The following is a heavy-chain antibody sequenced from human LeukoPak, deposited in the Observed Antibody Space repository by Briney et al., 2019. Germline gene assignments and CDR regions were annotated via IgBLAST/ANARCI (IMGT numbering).Heavy chain of an antibody. V-gene: IGHV3-43*02. J-gene: IGHJ4*02. Sequence: PGGSLRLSCAASGFTFDDYAMLWVRQAPGKGLEWVSLISGDGGSTYYADSVKGRFTISRDNSKNSLYLQMNSLRTEDTALYYCAKDVAWVQHSYGHGGIPDYWGQGTLVTVSS. CDR2: ISGDGGST. CDR3: AKDVAWVQHSYGHGGIPDY. CDR1: GFTFDDYA. D-gene: IGHD5-18*01.